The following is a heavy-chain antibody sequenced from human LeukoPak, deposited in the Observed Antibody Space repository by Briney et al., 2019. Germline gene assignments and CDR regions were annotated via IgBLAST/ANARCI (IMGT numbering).Heavy chain of an antibody. Sequence: SETLSLTCAVYGGSFSGYYWSWIRQPPGKGLEWIGEINHSGSTNYNPSLKSRVTISVDTSKNQFSLKLSSVTAADTAVYYCAREGNYYDSSGYFDYWGQGTLVTVSS. V-gene: IGHV4-34*09. D-gene: IGHD3-22*01. CDR1: GGSFSGYY. CDR2: INHSGST. CDR3: AREGNYYDSSGYFDY. J-gene: IGHJ4*02.